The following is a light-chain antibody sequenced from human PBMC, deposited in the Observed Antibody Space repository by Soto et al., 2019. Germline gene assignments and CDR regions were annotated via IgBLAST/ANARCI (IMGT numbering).Light chain of an antibody. CDR1: QSVSSN. Sequence: EIVMTQSPATLSVSPGERAALSCRASQSVSSNLAWYQQKPGQAPRLLIYGASTRATVIPARFSGSVSWTEFTLTISSLQSEDLAVYYGQQYNNWPQTFGQGTKVDIK. J-gene: IGKJ1*01. CDR3: QQYNNWPQT. V-gene: IGKV3-15*01. CDR2: GAS.